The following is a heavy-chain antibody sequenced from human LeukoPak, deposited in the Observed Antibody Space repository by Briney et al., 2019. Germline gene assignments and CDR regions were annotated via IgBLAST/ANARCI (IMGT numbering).Heavy chain of an antibody. CDR3: ARVKRLLPNDAFDM. D-gene: IGHD3-22*01. Sequence: GGSLRLSCSASGFIISNYAMHWVRQAPGKGLEYVSAISANGGSTYYADSVKGRFTISRDNSKNTVHLQMNSLRADDTAVYYCARVKRLLPNDAFDMWGQGTMVTVSS. CDR2: ISANGGST. V-gene: IGHV3-64*04. CDR1: GFIISNYA. J-gene: IGHJ3*02.